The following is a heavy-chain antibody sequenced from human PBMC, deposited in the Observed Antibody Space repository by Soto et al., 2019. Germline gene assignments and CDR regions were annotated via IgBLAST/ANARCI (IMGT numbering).Heavy chain of an antibody. CDR3: ARDLRNYDSSGYDY. CDR2: INAGNGNT. Sequence: EASVKVSCKASGYTFTSYAMHWVRQAPGQRLEWVGWINAGNGNTKYSQKFQGRVTITRDTSASTAYMELSSLRSEDTAVYYCARDLRNYDSSGYDYWGQGTLVTISS. CDR1: GYTFTSYA. D-gene: IGHD3-22*01. J-gene: IGHJ4*02. V-gene: IGHV1-3*01.